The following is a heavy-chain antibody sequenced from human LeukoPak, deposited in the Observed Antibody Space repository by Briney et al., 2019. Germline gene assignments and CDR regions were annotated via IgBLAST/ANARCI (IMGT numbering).Heavy chain of an antibody. CDR2: ISGSGGST. V-gene: IGHV3-23*01. J-gene: IGHJ4*02. D-gene: IGHD3-22*01. CDR1: GFTFSSYA. Sequence: GSLRLSCAASGFTFSSYAMNWVRQAPGKGLEWVSAISGSGGSTYYADSVTGRFTISRDNSKNTLYVQVNSLGTEDTAAYYCAKGSYYGSSGSFYFDYWGQGTLVTVSS. CDR3: AKGSYYGSSGSFYFDY.